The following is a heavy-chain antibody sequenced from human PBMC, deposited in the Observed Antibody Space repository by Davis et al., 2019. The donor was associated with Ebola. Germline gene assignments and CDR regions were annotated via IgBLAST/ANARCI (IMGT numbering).Heavy chain of an antibody. CDR3: ARAVLTEGI. D-gene: IGHD1-14*01. Sequence: SETLSLTCTVSGGSISSSSYYWGWIRQPPGKGLEWIGSIYYSGSTYHNPSLKSRVTISVDTSKNQFSLKLTSVTAADTGDYFCARAVLTEGIWGQGTTVTVSS. V-gene: IGHV4-39*07. CDR2: IYYSGST. CDR1: GGSISSSSYY. J-gene: IGHJ6*02.